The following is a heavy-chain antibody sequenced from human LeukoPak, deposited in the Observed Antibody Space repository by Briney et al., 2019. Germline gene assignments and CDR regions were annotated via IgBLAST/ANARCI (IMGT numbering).Heavy chain of an antibody. Sequence: GGSLRLSCAASGFTFSSYAMNWVGQAPGKGLEGVSAISGSGGGTYYADSVKGRFTISRDNSKNTPYLQMNSLRAEDTAVYYCAKDAASAMVSMYDYWGQGTLVTVSS. CDR3: AKDAASAMVSMYDY. CDR1: GFTFSSYA. V-gene: IGHV3-23*01. D-gene: IGHD5-18*01. J-gene: IGHJ4*02. CDR2: ISGSGGGT.